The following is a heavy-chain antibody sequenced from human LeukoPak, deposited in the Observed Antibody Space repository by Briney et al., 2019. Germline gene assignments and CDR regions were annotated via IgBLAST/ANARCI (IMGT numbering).Heavy chain of an antibody. CDR1: GGSISSGGYY. CDR3: AREYYYDSSGYYYFDY. D-gene: IGHD3-22*01. V-gene: IGHV4-31*03. CDR2: IYYSGST. J-gene: IGHJ4*02. Sequence: SETLSLTCTVSGGSISSGGYYWSWLRQHPGKGLEWIGYIYYSGSTYYNPSLKSRVTISVDTSKNQFSLKLSSVTAADTAVYYCAREYYYDSSGYYYFDYWGQGTLVTVSS.